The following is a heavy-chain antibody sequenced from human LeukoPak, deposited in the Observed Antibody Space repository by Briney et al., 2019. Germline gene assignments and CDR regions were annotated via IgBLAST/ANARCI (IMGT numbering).Heavy chain of an antibody. D-gene: IGHD3-10*01. J-gene: IGHJ6*02. CDR1: GFTFSSYA. V-gene: IGHV3-23*01. Sequence: GGSLRLSCAASGFTFSSYAMSWVRQAPGKGLEWVSAISGSGGSTYYADSVKGRFTISRDNSKNTLYLQMNSLRAEDTAVYYCARDLNLWFGEFYYYYGMDVWGQGTTVTVSS. CDR3: ARDLNLWFGEFYYYYGMDV. CDR2: ISGSGGST.